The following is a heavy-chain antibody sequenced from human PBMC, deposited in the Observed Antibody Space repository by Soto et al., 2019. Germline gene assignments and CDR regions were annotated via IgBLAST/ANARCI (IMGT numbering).Heavy chain of an antibody. CDR3: ARDYYKYYDSSGYYRSPAY. CDR1: GFTLSSYA. V-gene: IGHV3-30-3*01. CDR2: ISYDGSDK. Sequence: QVQLVESGGGVVQPGRSLRLSCAASGFTLSSYAMQWVRQAPGKWLEWVALISYDGSDKDYADSVKGRFTISRDNSRNTLFLQMNSLRAEDTAVYYCARDYYKYYDSSGYYRSPAYWGQGTLVTVSS. J-gene: IGHJ4*02. D-gene: IGHD3-22*01.